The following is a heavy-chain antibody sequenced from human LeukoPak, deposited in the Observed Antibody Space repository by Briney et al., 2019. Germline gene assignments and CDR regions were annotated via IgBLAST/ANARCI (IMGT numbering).Heavy chain of an antibody. Sequence: TGGSLRLSCAASGFTLSSYWMTWVRQAPGKGLEWVANIKQDGSEKYYLDSVKGRFTISRDNAKNSVFLETSSLRVEDTAVHYCVRDVELWGQGTLVTVSS. CDR3: VRDVEL. CDR2: IKQDGSEK. CDR1: GFTLSSYW. J-gene: IGHJ4*02. V-gene: IGHV3-7*01. D-gene: IGHD1-1*01.